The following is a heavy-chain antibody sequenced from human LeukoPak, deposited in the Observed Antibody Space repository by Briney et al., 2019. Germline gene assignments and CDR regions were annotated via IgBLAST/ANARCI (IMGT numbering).Heavy chain of an antibody. V-gene: IGHV3-15*01. Sequence: KPGGSLRLSCAASGFIFSRYSFNWVRQAPGKGLEWVGRINSKTDGGTTDYAAPVKGRFTISRDDSKNTLYLQMNSLKTEDTAVYYCTTGLRAAGWFGGVIANPWYWGQGTLVTVSS. D-gene: IGHD3-16*02. CDR3: TTGLRAAGWFGGVIANPWY. CDR1: GFIFSRYS. CDR2: INSKTDGGTT. J-gene: IGHJ4*02.